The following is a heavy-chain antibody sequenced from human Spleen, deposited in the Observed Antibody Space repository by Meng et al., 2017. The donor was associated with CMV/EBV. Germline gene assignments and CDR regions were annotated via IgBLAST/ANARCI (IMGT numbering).Heavy chain of an antibody. CDR1: GFSFSDYY. V-gene: IGHV3-74*01. J-gene: IGHJ4*02. D-gene: IGHD3-3*01. CDR2: INSDGSET. Sequence: GESLKISCAASGFSFSDYYMSWIRQAPGKGLVWVSRINSDGSETSYADSVKGRLTISRDNAKNTLYLQMNSLRAEDTAVDFCARGYDVWSRYYVHYWGQGTLVTVSS. CDR3: ARGYDVWSRYYVHY.